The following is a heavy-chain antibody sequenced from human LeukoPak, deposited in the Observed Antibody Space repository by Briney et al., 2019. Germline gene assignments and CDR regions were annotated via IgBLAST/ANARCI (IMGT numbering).Heavy chain of an antibody. CDR3: ARAKIVRGIGLFFDRNWFDP. V-gene: IGHV1-2*02. J-gene: IGHJ5*02. Sequence: ASVKVSCKTSGYTFTGYYMHWVRQAPGQGLEWMGWINPNSGGTNYAQKFQGRVTMTRDTSISTAYMELSRLRSDDTAVYYFARAKIVRGIGLFFDRNWFDPWGQGTLVTVSS. CDR1: GYTFTGYY. D-gene: IGHD3-10*02. CDR2: INPNSGGT.